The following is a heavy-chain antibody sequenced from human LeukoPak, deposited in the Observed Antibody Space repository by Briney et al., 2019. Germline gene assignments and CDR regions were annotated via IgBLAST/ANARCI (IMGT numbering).Heavy chain of an antibody. V-gene: IGHV3-23*01. D-gene: IGHD2-2*01. CDR1: GCTFSSYD. CDR2: ISGSGGST. CDR3: AKDRHAPGRYCSSTSCFPFDS. Sequence: GGTLRLSCVVSGCTFSSYDMSWVLQAPGKGLEWVSGISGSGGSTYYADSVKGRFTISRDNTKNTLYLQMNSLRAEDTAVYYCAKDRHAPGRYCSSTSCFPFDSWGQGTQVTVSS. J-gene: IGHJ5*01.